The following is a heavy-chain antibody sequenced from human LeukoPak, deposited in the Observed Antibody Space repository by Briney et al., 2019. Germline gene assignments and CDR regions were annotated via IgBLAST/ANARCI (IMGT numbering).Heavy chain of an antibody. Sequence: GGSLRLSCAASGFTFSNYAMSWVRQAPGKGLEWVSVISGSGGSTYYADSVKGRFTISRDNSKNTLYLQMNSLRAEDTAVYYCAKSLGYCSGGRCYYYFDYWGQGTLVTVSS. CDR3: AKSLGYCSGGRCYYYFDY. D-gene: IGHD2-15*01. V-gene: IGHV3-23*01. J-gene: IGHJ4*02. CDR2: ISGSGGST. CDR1: GFTFSNYA.